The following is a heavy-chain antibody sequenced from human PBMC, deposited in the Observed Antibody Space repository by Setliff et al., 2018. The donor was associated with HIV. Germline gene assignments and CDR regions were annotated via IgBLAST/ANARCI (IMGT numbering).Heavy chain of an antibody. J-gene: IGHJ4*02. CDR3: ARYNFRRGYWGYFDY. V-gene: IGHV2-26*01. CDR1: GFSLSNTRMG. Sequence: SGPTLVNPTETLTLTCTVSGFSLSNTRMGVSWIRQPPGKALEWLAHIFPNDEKSYSASLKSRVTISEDTSKSQVVLTMTNMDPLDTATYFCARYNFRRGYWGYFDYWGQGTRVTVSS. D-gene: IGHD3-3*01. CDR2: IFPNDEK.